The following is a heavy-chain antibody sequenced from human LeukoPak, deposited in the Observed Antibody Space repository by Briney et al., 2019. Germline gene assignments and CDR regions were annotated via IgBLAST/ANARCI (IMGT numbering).Heavy chain of an antibody. J-gene: IGHJ3*02. Sequence: GGSLRLSCVATGFSFNNYGMHWVRQAPGKGLEWVALIWYDGTNKYYGDSVKGRFTISRDNSKNTLYLQMNSLRAEDTAVYYCARGRVGELSMATFDIWGQGTMVTVSS. D-gene: IGHD3-10*01. CDR3: ARGRVGELSMATFDI. CDR2: IWYDGTNK. V-gene: IGHV3-33*01. CDR1: GFSFNNYG.